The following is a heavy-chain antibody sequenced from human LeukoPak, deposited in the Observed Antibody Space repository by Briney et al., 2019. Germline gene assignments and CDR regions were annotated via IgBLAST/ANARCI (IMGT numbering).Heavy chain of an antibody. V-gene: IGHV4-4*02. CDR1: GGSISSSNW. Sequence: SETLSLTCAVSGGSISSSNWWSWVRQPPGKGLEWIGEIYHSGSTNYNPSLKSRVTISVDKSKSQFSLKLSSVTAADTAVYYCARVRIEVAGTPFDYWGQGTLVTVSS. D-gene: IGHD6-19*01. CDR2: IYHSGST. J-gene: IGHJ4*02. CDR3: ARVRIEVAGTPFDY.